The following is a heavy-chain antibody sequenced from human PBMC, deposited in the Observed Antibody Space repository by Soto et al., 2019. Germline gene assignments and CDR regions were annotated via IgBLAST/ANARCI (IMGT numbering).Heavy chain of an antibody. J-gene: IGHJ5*02. CDR1: GGSISSGGYY. CDR2: IYYSGST. D-gene: IGHD1-1*01. V-gene: IGHV4-31*03. CDR3: ARDLFGTSHWFHP. Sequence: QVQLQESGPGLVKPSQTLSLTCTVSGGSISSGGYYWSWIRQHPGKGLEWIGYIYYSGSTYYNPSLKSRVNILVDTSKDQFSLKLSSVTAADTAVYYCARDLFGTSHWFHPWGQGTLVTVSS.